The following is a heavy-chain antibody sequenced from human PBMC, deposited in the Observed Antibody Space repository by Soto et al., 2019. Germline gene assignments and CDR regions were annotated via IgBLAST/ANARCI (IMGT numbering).Heavy chain of an antibody. D-gene: IGHD2-15*01. CDR2: IYYSGST. V-gene: IGHV4-39*01. CDR3: ASPRGYCSGGSCYGYDY. Sequence: SETLSLTCTVSGGSISSSSYYWGWIRQPPGKGLEWIGSIYYSGSTYYNPSLKSRVTISVDTSKNQFSLKLSSVTAADTAVYYCASPRGYCSGGSCYGYDYWGQGTLVTVS. CDR1: GGSISSSSYY. J-gene: IGHJ4*02.